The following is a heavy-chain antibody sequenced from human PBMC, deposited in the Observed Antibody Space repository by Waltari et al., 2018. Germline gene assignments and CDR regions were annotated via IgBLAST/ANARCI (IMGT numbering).Heavy chain of an antibody. D-gene: IGHD3-10*01. CDR1: GGSISRYY. Sequence: QVQLQESGPGLVKPSETLSLTCTVSGGSISRYYWSWIRQPPGKGLEWIGSIYHSGSTYYNPSLKSRVTISVDTSKNQFSLKLSSVTAADTAVYYCARQAGVTMVQGVIDYWGQGTLVTVSS. CDR2: IYHSGST. J-gene: IGHJ4*02. V-gene: IGHV4-59*08. CDR3: ARQAGVTMVQGVIDY.